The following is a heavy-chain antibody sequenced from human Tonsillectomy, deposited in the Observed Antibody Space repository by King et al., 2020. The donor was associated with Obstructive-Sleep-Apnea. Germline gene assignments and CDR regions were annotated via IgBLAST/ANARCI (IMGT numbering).Heavy chain of an antibody. CDR2: IYWNDDK. D-gene: IGHD3-10*01. CDR3: AHKVTMVRGVIITAYYGMDV. Sequence: TLKESGPTLVKPTQTLTLTCTFSGFSLSTSGVGVGWIRQPPGKALEGLALIYWNDDKSYSPSLKSRLTITKDPSKNQVVLTMTHKDPVETATYYCAHKVTMVRGVIITAYYGMDVWGQGTTVTVSS. V-gene: IGHV2-5*01. J-gene: IGHJ6*02. CDR1: GFSLSTSGVG.